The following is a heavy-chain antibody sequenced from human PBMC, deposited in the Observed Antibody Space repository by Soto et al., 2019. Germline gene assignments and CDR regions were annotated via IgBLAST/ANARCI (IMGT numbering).Heavy chain of an antibody. J-gene: IGHJ4*02. CDR1: GFTFSSYW. V-gene: IGHV3-7*01. CDR3: ARDGAYYDILTGYPTFDY. CDR2: IKQDGSEK. D-gene: IGHD3-9*01. Sequence: EVQLVESGGGLVQPGGSLRLSCAASGFTFSSYWMSWVRQAPGKGLEWVANIKQDGSEKYYVDSVKGRFTISRDNAKNSLYLQMNSLRAEDTAVYYCARDGAYYDILTGYPTFDYWGQGTLVTVSS.